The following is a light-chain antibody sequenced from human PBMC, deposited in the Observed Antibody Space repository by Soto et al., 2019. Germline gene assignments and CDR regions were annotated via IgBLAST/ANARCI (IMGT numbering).Light chain of an antibody. CDR3: QQYHTWPIT. V-gene: IGKV3-15*01. CDR2: GAS. J-gene: IGKJ4*01. Sequence: DIVMTQSPATLSVAPGERVTFSCRASQGVSRKLAWYQHKPGQAPRLLISGASTGATGIPARFSGSGSGTEFTLTMTSPQSEDCAIYYCQQYHTWPITFGGGTKVEIK. CDR1: QGVSRK.